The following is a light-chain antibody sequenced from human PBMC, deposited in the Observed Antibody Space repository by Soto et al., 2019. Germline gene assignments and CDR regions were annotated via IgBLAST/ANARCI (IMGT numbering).Light chain of an antibody. J-gene: IGKJ2*01. V-gene: IGKV1-39*01. CDR1: QNISNY. CDR3: QRYNDYQYV. Sequence: DIQMTQSPSSLSASVGDRVTITCRASQNISNYLNWYQQKPGKAPKLLIYAASSLQSGVPSRFSGSGSGTEFTLTISSLQPDDFGTYYCQRYNDYQYVFGQGTKLDMK. CDR2: AAS.